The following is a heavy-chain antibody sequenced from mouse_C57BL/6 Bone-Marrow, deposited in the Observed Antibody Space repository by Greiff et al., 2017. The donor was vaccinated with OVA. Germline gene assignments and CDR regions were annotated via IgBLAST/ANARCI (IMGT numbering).Heavy chain of an antibody. V-gene: IGHV1-81*01. Sequence: ESGAELARPGASVKLSCKASGYTFTSYGISWVKQRTGQGLEWIGEIYPRSGNTYYNEKFKGKATLTADKSSSTAYMELRSLTSEDSAVYFCARLGAYYSDYASYVDYWGQGTTLTVSS. CDR3: ARLGAYYSDYASYVDY. D-gene: IGHD2-5*01. CDR1: GYTFTSYG. CDR2: IYPRSGNT. J-gene: IGHJ2*01.